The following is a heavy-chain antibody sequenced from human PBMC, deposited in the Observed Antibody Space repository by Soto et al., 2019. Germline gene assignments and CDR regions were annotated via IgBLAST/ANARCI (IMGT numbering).Heavy chain of an antibody. CDR2: IYYSGST. Sequence: QVQLQESGPGLVKPSQTLSLTCTVSGGSISSGGYYWNWIRQHPGKGLGWIGYIYYSGSTYFNPSLXSXXTTSVDTSKNQFSPKLSSVTAADTAVFCCARSIDSWGQGTLVSVSS. J-gene: IGHJ5*01. CDR1: GGSISSGGYY. V-gene: IGHV4-31*03. CDR3: ARSIDS.